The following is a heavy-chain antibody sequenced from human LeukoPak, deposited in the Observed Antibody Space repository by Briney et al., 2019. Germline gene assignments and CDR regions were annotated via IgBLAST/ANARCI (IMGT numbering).Heavy chain of an antibody. CDR1: GGSISSSSYY. V-gene: IGHV4-39*07. CDR2: IYYSGST. J-gene: IGHJ5*02. Sequence: SETLSLTCTVSGGSISSSSYYWGWIRQPPGKGLEWIGSIYYSGSTYYNPSLKSRVTISVDTSKNQFSLKLSSVPAADTAVYYCARDPFLDRLDPWGQGTLVTVSS. CDR3: ARDPFLDRLDP. D-gene: IGHD2/OR15-2a*01.